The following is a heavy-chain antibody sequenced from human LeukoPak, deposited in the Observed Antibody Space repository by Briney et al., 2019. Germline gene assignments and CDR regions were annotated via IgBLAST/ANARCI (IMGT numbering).Heavy chain of an antibody. J-gene: IGHJ5*02. CDR2: IFYLGNT. CDR3: ARKYPDHWFDP. Sequence: SETLSLTCTVSGGSISSGNYYWSWIRQPPGKGLEWIGYIFYLGNTYYTPSLKSRVTISVDTSKNQFSLKLSSVTAADTAVYYCARKYPDHWFDPWGQGTLVTVSS. CDR1: GGSISSGNYY. D-gene: IGHD6-6*01. V-gene: IGHV4-30-4*01.